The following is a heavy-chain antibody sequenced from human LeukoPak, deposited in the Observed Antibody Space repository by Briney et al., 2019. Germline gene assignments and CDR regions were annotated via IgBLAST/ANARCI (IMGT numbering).Heavy chain of an antibody. CDR2: IDLSDSYT. V-gene: IGHV5-10-1*01. CDR3: ARHYYGSGSYSHFDY. D-gene: IGHD3-10*01. Sequence: GGSLRLSCKGSGHSFDNYWITWLRQMPGKGLEWMGKIDLSDSYTNYSPSFQGHVTISADKSISTAYLQWSSLKASDSAMYYRARHYYGSGSYSHFDYWGQGTLVTVSS. J-gene: IGHJ4*02. CDR1: GHSFDNYW.